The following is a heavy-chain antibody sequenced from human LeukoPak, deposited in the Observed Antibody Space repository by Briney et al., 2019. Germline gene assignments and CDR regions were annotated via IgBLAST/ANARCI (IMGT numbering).Heavy chain of an antibody. Sequence: SETLSLTGGVSGGSISGSYCCWSRMPPAEGEGMIGYICYSGSTNYNPSLKSRVTISADTPKNQFSLKLRSVTAADTAVYYCAKTDPSYYYGMDVWGQGTTVTVSS. CDR3: AKTDPSYYYGMDV. V-gene: IGHV4-59*13. CDR1: GGSISGSY. CDR2: ICYSGST. J-gene: IGHJ6*02.